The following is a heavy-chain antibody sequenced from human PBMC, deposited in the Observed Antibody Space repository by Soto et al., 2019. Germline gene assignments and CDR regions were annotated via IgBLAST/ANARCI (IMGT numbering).Heavy chain of an antibody. CDR3: TTTRPGTNVFDN. Sequence: PGGSLRLSCAASGITVSNAWMNWVRKAPGKGLEYIGRIRSKTDGGTTEYAAPVEGRFTVSRDDSKNTLYLQMSGLKTEDTAVYYCTTTRPGTNVFDNWGQGTLVTVSS. V-gene: IGHV3-15*01. CDR1: GITVSNAW. CDR2: IRSKTDGGTT. J-gene: IGHJ3*02. D-gene: IGHD6-13*01.